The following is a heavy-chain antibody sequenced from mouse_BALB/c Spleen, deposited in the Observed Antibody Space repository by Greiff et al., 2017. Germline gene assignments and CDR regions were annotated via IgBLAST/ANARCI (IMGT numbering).Heavy chain of an antibody. Sequence: QVQLQQPGAELVKPGASVKLSCKASGYTFTSYWMHWVKQRPGQGLEWIGEINPSNGRTNYNEKFKSKATLTVDKSSGTAYMQLSSLTSEDSAVYYCARYGNYAMDYWGQGTSVTVSS. D-gene: IGHD2-1*01. V-gene: IGHV1S81*02. J-gene: IGHJ4*01. CDR2: INPSNGRT. CDR1: GYTFTSYW. CDR3: ARYGNYAMDY.